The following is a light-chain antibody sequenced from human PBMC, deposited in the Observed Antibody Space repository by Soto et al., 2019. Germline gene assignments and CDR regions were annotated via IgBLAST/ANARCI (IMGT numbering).Light chain of an antibody. CDR3: QQHNEWPPIT. J-gene: IGKJ5*01. V-gene: IGKV3-15*01. CDR1: QSVKSH. Sequence: ILTTQSPAGLCQPPLQRQTHSCQSSQSVKSHLAWYHQKPGQAPTLLIYDASTRVAGVPPRFSGSGSGTEFALTISSLQSEDFGVYYCQQHNEWPPITFGQGTRVEIK. CDR2: DAS.